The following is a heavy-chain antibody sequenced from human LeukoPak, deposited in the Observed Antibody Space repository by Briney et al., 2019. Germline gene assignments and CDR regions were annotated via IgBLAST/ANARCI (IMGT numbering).Heavy chain of an antibody. V-gene: IGHV3-30*04. J-gene: IGHJ4*02. Sequence: GGSLRLSCVASGFTFFSYFMQWVRQAPGKGLEGVAVKSYDGSNKYYANAVKGRFNTSTDNSENTLYLQMNSMRAEDTAVYYCARDILGYGGGFDYWGQGTLVTVSS. CDR2: KSYDGSNK. CDR3: ARDILGYGGGFDY. D-gene: IGHD5-12*01. CDR1: GFTFFSYF.